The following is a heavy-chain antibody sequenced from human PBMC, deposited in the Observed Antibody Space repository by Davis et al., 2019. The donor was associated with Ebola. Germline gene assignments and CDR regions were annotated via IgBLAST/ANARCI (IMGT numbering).Heavy chain of an antibody. V-gene: IGHV3-30-3*01. CDR1: GFTFSSYA. D-gene: IGHD5-24*01. J-gene: IGHJ4*02. CDR2: ISYDGSNK. Sequence: GESLKISCAASGFTFSSYAMHWVRQAPGKGLEWVAVISYDGSNKYYADSVKGRFTISRDNSKNTLYLQMNSLRAEDTAVYYCAKGGGDGYNYVDYWGQGTLVTVSS. CDR3: AKGGGDGYNYVDY.